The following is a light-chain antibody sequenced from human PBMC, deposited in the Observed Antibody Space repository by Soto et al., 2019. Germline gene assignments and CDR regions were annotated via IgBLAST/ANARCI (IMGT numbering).Light chain of an antibody. CDR3: QQYNSYPIT. CDR2: AAS. Sequence: DFHMTQSPSSLSASVGDRVTITCRASQDISNHVAWFQQRPGKAPKSLIHAASSLYSGVPSKFSGSGSGTDFTLTISSLQPEDFATYYSQQYNSYPITFGQGTRLEIK. V-gene: IGKV1-16*02. J-gene: IGKJ5*01. CDR1: QDISNH.